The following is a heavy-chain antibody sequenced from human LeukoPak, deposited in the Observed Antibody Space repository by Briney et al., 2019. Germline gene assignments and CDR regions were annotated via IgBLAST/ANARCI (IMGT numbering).Heavy chain of an antibody. J-gene: IGHJ5*02. D-gene: IGHD2-2*01. Sequence: GGSLRLSCAASGFTFSSYAMSWVRQAPGKGLEWVSTISGSGGSTYYADSVKGRFTISRDNSKNTLYLQMNSLRAEDTAVYYCAKEGYCSSTSCSTNWFDPWGQGTLVTVFS. V-gene: IGHV3-23*01. CDR1: GFTFSSYA. CDR3: AKEGYCSSTSCSTNWFDP. CDR2: ISGSGGST.